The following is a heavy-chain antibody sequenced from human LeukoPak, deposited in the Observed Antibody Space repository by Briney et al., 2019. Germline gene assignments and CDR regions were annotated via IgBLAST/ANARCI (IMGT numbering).Heavy chain of an antibody. CDR3: ARWPISTGIDY. J-gene: IGHJ4*02. Sequence: ASETLSLTCAVSGFSISSGYYWDWIRSPPGKGLEWIGNIYHSGSTYYNPSLKSRVAISVDTSKNQFSLKLTSVTAADTAVYYCARWPISTGIDYWGQGTLVTVSS. CDR1: GFSISSGYY. V-gene: IGHV4-38-2*01. D-gene: IGHD1-1*01. CDR2: IYHSGST.